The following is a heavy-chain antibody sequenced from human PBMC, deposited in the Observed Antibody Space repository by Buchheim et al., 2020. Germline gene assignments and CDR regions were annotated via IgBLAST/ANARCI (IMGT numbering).Heavy chain of an antibody. Sequence: QVQLVQSGAEVQKPGASVKVSCKASGYPFTSFDLNWVRQATGQRLECLGWMNPDSGATGYAPKFKGRFTMTWDTSITTAYMELSSLTSDDTAVYYCARTMVRGVPSMDYWGQGTL. CDR1: GYPFTSFD. D-gene: IGHD3-10*01. CDR2: MNPDSGAT. V-gene: IGHV1-8*01. CDR3: ARTMVRGVPSMDY. J-gene: IGHJ4*02.